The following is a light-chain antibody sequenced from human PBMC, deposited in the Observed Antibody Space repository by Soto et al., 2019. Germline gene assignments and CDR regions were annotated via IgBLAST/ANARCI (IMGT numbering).Light chain of an antibody. CDR2: DVT. CDR1: SSDVGGYDY. CDR3: CSYAGSYFGV. Sequence: QSALTQPRSVSGSPGQSVTISCTGTSSDVGGYDYVSWYQQHPGKAPKLMIYDVTKRPSGVPDRFSGSKSGNTASLTISGLQAEDEADYHCCSYAGSYFGVFGGGTKLTVL. J-gene: IGLJ3*02. V-gene: IGLV2-11*01.